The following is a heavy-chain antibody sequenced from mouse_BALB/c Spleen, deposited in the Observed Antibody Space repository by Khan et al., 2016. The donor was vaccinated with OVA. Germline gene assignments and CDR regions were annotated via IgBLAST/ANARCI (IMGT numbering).Heavy chain of an antibody. CDR2: INPHIGET. Sequence: EVQLQQSGPELVKPGASVKISCKASGYSFTGYFMNWVMQSHGKSLEWIGRINPHIGETFYNQKFKGKATLTVDESSSTANMELRSLASEDSAVYYCTRIYRSDFDYWGQGTTVTVSS. CDR1: GYSFTGYF. V-gene: IGHV1-20*02. D-gene: IGHD1-1*01. J-gene: IGHJ2*01. CDR3: TRIYRSDFDY.